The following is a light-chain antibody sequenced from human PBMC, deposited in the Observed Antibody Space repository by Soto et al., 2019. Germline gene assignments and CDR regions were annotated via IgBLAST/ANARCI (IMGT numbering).Light chain of an antibody. CDR2: GAS. J-gene: IGKJ3*01. CDR1: QSVTSSY. V-gene: IGKV3-20*01. CDR3: QQYGSSPLT. Sequence: EIVLTQSPGTLSLSPGERATLTCRASQSVTSSYLAWYQQKPGQAPRLLMYGASSRATGIPDRFSGSGSGTDFTLTISRLEPEDFAMYYCQQYGSSPLTFGPGTKVDIK.